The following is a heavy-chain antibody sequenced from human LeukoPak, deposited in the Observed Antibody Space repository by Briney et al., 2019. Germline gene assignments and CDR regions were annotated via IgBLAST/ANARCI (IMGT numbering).Heavy chain of an antibody. V-gene: IGHV3-7*03. J-gene: IGHJ4*02. Sequence: GGSLRLSCAASGFTFSSYWMSWVRQAPGKGLEWVANIKQDGSEKYYVDSVKGRFTISRDNAKNSLYLQMNSLRAEDTAVYYCAKYGPQDSGSSHFDYWGQGALVTVSS. D-gene: IGHD1-26*01. CDR2: IKQDGSEK. CDR3: AKYGPQDSGSSHFDY. CDR1: GFTFSSYW.